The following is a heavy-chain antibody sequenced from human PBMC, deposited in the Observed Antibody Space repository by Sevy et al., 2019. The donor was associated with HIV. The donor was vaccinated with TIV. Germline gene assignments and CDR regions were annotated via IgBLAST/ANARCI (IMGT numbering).Heavy chain of an antibody. CDR2: ISGSGGST. Sequence: GGSLRLSCAASGFTFSSYAMSWVRQAPGKGLEWVSAISGSGGSTYYADSVKGRFTISRDNSKNTLYLQMNSLRAEDTAVYYCANGPGIGAAANRGAFDIWGQGTMVTVSS. CDR3: ANGPGIGAAANRGAFDI. CDR1: GFTFSSYA. D-gene: IGHD6-13*01. J-gene: IGHJ3*02. V-gene: IGHV3-23*01.